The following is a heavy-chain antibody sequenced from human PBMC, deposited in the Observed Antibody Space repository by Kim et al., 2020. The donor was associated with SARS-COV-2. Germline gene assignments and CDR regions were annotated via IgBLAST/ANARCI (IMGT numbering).Heavy chain of an antibody. J-gene: IGHJ6*01. CDR1: GFTFRNYA. V-gene: IGHV3-30-3*01. CDR3: ATDLAQWLAARSFYGMDV. D-gene: IGHD6-19*01. Sequence: GGSLRLSCAASGFTFRNYALHWVRQAPGKGPEWVSVISYDGTNKYYGDSVKGRFTISRDNSKDPLYLHINSLRIADTGLYYFATDLAQWLAARSFYGMDV. CDR2: ISYDGTNK.